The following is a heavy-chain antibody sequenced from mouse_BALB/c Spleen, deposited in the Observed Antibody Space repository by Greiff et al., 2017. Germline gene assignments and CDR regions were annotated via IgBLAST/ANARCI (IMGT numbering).Heavy chain of an antibody. CDR1: GFSLSTSGMG. V-gene: IGHV8-12*01. CDR3: ARRGGASGAMDY. J-gene: IGHJ4*01. Sequence: QVTLKESGPGILQPSQTLSLTCSFSGFSLSTSGMGVSWIRQPSGKGLEWLAHIYWDDDKRYNPSLKSRLTISKDTSSNQVFLKITSVDTADTATYYCARRGGASGAMDYWGQGTSVTVSS. D-gene: IGHD3-2*02. CDR2: IYWDDDK.